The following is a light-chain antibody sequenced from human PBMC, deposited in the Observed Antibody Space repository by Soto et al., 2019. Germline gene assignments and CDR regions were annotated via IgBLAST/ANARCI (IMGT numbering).Light chain of an antibody. V-gene: IGKV4-1*01. J-gene: IGKJ3*01. CDR3: QQYYSTPLT. CDR2: WAS. CDR1: QSVLYTSNNKNY. Sequence: DIVMTQSPDSLAVSLGERATINCKSSQSVLYTSNNKNYLAWYQQKPGQPPKLLIYWASTRESGVPDRFSGSGSAPDCTPTTGSLQAEYVAVYYCQQYYSTPLTFGPGTKGDIK.